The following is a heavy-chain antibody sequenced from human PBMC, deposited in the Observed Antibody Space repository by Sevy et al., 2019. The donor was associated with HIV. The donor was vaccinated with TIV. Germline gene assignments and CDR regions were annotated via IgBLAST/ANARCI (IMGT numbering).Heavy chain of an antibody. CDR2: FDPRDGET. CDR1: GYTLTKLS. Sequence: ASVKVSCKVPGYTLTKLSMHWVRQAPGKGLEWMGDFDPRDGETIYAERFQGRLTMTVDTSTDTAYMELSSLTSEDTAVYYCATVGLRYYSGASSYQGDWFDPWGQGSLVTVSS. V-gene: IGHV1-24*01. CDR3: ATVGLRYYSGASSYQGDWFDP. D-gene: IGHD2-15*01. J-gene: IGHJ5*02.